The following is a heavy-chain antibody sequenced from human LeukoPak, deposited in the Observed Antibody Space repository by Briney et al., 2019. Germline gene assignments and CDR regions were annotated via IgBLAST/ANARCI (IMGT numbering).Heavy chain of an antibody. Sequence: GGSLRLSCAASGFTFTSYGMHWVRQAPGKGLEWVTVISYDVSDKYYVDSVKGRFTISRDTSKNTLYLQMNSLRAEDTAVYYCAKDRGSGYNWNDVLDYWGQGTLVTVSS. CDR1: GFTFTSYG. J-gene: IGHJ4*02. CDR2: ISYDVSDK. D-gene: IGHD1-20*01. V-gene: IGHV3-30*18. CDR3: AKDRGSGYNWNDVLDY.